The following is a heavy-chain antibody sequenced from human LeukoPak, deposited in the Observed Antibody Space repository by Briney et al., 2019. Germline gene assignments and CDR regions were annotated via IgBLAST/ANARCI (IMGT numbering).Heavy chain of an antibody. Sequence: SETLSLTCTVSGGSVSRDSYYWSWIRQPPGKGLEWIGHIYYSGSTSYNPSLKSRVTILVDTSKNQFSLKLTSVTAADTAVYYCAREILSSSAWFDSWGQGIRVTVSS. J-gene: IGHJ5*01. CDR3: AREILSSSAWFDS. D-gene: IGHD6-19*01. V-gene: IGHV4-61*01. CDR1: GGSVSRDSYY. CDR2: IYYSGST.